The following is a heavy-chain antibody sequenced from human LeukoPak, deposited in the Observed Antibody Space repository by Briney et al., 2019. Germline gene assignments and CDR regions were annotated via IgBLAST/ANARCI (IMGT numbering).Heavy chain of an antibody. CDR2: ISSSSSYI. CDR1: GFTFSSYS. Sequence: GGSPRLSCAASGFTFSSYSMNWVRQAPGKGLEWVSSISSSSSYIYYADSVKGRFTISRDNAKNSLYLQMNSLRAEDTAVYYCARDALIVVVPAAISYDYYYGMDVWGQGTTVTVSS. D-gene: IGHD2-2*02. V-gene: IGHV3-21*01. J-gene: IGHJ6*02. CDR3: ARDALIVVVPAAISYDYYYGMDV.